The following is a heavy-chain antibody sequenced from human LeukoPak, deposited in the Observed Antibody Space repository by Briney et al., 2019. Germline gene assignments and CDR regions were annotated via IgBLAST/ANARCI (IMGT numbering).Heavy chain of an antibody. CDR1: GGSISSGDYY. D-gene: IGHD3-3*01. CDR3: ARGVGSRLRFLEWLLYPPDY. Sequence: SETLSLTCTVSGGSISSGDYYWRWIRQPPGKGLEWIGYIYYSGSTYYNPSLKSRVTISVDTSKNQFSLKLSSVTAADTAVYYCARGVGSRLRFLEWLLYPPDYWGQGTLVTVSS. V-gene: IGHV4-30-4*01. J-gene: IGHJ4*02. CDR2: IYYSGST.